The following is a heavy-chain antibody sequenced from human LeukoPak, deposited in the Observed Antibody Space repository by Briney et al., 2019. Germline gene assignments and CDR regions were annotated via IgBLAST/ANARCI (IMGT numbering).Heavy chain of an antibody. CDR3: AKDLCTSTSCSFPYYYMDV. J-gene: IGHJ6*03. CDR1: GFTFSSYG. CDR2: IRYDGSNK. Sequence: GGSLRLSCAASGFTFSSYGMHWVRQAPGKGLEWVAFIRYDGSNKYYADSVKGRFTISRDNSKNTLYLQMNSLRTEDTTVYYCAKDLCTSTSCSFPYYYMDVWGKGTTVTVSS. D-gene: IGHD2-2*01. V-gene: IGHV3-30*02.